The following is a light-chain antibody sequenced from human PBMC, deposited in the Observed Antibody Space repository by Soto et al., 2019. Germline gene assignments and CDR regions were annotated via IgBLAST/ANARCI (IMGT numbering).Light chain of an antibody. CDR3: QQYNERPPWT. Sequence: EIVMAQSPATLSVSPGERATLSCRASQSVVSNVAWYQQKPGQAPRRLIYGASSRATGIPARVSGSGSGTDFTLTISSLQADDVGVYYFQQYNERPPWTFGQGSKV. V-gene: IGKV3-15*01. J-gene: IGKJ1*01. CDR2: GAS. CDR1: QSVVSN.